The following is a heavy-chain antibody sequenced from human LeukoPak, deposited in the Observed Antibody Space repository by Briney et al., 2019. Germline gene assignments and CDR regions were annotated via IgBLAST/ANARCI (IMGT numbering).Heavy chain of an antibody. D-gene: IGHD6-13*01. CDR3: ARVWGLAVAGGEIEY. V-gene: IGHV3-48*02. CDR1: GFXFSSYS. J-gene: IGHJ4*02. CDR2: ISSSGITI. Sequence: GGSLRLSCAASGFXFSSYSMNWVRQAPGKGLEWVSYISSSGITIYYADSVKGRFTISRDNAKNSLYLQMNSLRDEDTAVYYCARVWGLAVAGGEIEYWGQGTLVTVSS.